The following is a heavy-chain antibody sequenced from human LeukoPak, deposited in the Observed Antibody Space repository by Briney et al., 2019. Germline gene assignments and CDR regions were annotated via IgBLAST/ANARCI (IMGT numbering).Heavy chain of an antibody. V-gene: IGHV1-18*01. D-gene: IGHD2-15*01. Sequence: ASVKVSCKASGYTFTSYGISWVRQAPGQGLEWMGWISAYNGNTNYAQKFQGRVTMTRDTSTTTVYMELSTLRSEDTAIYYCARGYCSGGGCSVLDAFDGWGQGTMVTVSS. CDR2: ISAYNGNT. CDR1: GYTFTSYG. CDR3: ARGYCSGGGCSVLDAFDG. J-gene: IGHJ3*01.